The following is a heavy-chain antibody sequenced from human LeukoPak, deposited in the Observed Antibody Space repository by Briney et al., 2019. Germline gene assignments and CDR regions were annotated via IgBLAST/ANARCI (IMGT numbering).Heavy chain of an antibody. CDR3: ATYSGAHHKTFDY. CDR2: ISGSGSTT. D-gene: IGHD1-26*01. J-gene: IGHJ4*02. CDR1: GFTFSSYE. Sequence: GGSLRLSCAASGFTFSSYEMTWVRQAPGMGLEWVSYISGSGSTTNYADSVKGRFTISRDNAKNSLYLQLNSLRVDDTAVYYCATYSGAHHKTFDYWGRGTLVTVSS. V-gene: IGHV3-48*03.